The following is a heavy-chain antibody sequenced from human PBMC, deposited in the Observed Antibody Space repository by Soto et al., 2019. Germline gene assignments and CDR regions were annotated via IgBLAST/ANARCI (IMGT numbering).Heavy chain of an antibody. D-gene: IGHD5-12*01. CDR2: IFPGDSET. CDR3: VTLEAGYPAY. V-gene: IGHV5-51*01. Sequence: PGESLKISCKGSGYRFTSEWIGWVRQMPGRGLEWMGIIFPGDSETRYRPPFQGQVIISADNSISTAYLQWSSLKASDSAMYYCVTLEAGYPAYWGQGSLVTVSS. J-gene: IGHJ4*02. CDR1: GYRFTSEW.